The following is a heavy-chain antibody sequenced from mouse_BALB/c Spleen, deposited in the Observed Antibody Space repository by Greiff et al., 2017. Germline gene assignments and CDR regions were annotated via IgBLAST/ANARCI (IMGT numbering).Heavy chain of an antibody. CDR3: ARVGDYDYDGRRAAWFAY. V-gene: IGHV1-69*02. D-gene: IGHD2-4*01. CDR2: IDPSDSYT. Sequence: QVQLQQPGAELVKPGASVKLSCKASGYTFTSYWMHWVKQRPGQGLEWIGEIDPSDSYTNYNQKFKGKATLTVDKSSSTAYMQLSSLTSEDSAVYYCARVGDYDYDGRRAAWFAYWGQGTLVTVSA. J-gene: IGHJ3*01. CDR1: GYTFTSYW.